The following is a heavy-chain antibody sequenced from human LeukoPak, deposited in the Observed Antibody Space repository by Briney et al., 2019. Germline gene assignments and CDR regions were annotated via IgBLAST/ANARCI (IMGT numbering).Heavy chain of an antibody. CDR3: AKDRQYCTNGVCYVVYFDY. Sequence: PGRSLRLSCAASGFTFSSYAMHWVRQAPGKGLEWVAVISYDGSNKYYADSVKGRFTISRDNSKNTLYLQMNSLRAEDTAVYYCAKDRQYCTNGVCYVVYFDYWGQGTLVTVSS. D-gene: IGHD2-8*01. V-gene: IGHV3-30-3*01. J-gene: IGHJ4*02. CDR1: GFTFSSYA. CDR2: ISYDGSNK.